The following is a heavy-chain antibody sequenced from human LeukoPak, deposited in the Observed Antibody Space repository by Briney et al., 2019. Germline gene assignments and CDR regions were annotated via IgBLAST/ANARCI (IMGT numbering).Heavy chain of an antibody. CDR1: GYTFTGYY. J-gene: IGHJ4*02. D-gene: IGHD4-17*01. Sequence: ASVKVSCKASGYTFTGYYTHWVRQAPGQGLEWMGWINPNSGGTNYAQKFQGRVTMTRDTSISTAYMELSRLRSDDTAVYYCARIYGDYVWFDYWGQGTLVTVSS. V-gene: IGHV1-2*02. CDR2: INPNSGGT. CDR3: ARIYGDYVWFDY.